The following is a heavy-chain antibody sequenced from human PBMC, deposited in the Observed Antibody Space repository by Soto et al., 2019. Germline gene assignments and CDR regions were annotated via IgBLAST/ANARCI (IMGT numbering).Heavy chain of an antibody. CDR2: ISRGGST. CDR1: GFTVSNLY. V-gene: IGHV3-66*01. Sequence: EVQLVESGGGLVQPGGSLRLSCAASGFTVSNLYMTWVRQAPGKGLPWVAVISRGGSTYYADSVKGRFTISRDNSKNTLYLEMNSLRAEDTAVYYCARDTLGGAYDFLHGGQGTLVTVSS. D-gene: IGHD3-3*01. J-gene: IGHJ4*02. CDR3: ARDTLGGAYDFLH.